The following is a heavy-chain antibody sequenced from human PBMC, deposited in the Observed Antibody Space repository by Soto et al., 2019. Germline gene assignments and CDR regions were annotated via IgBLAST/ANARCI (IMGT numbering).Heavy chain of an antibody. V-gene: IGHV4-31*03. D-gene: IGHD5-12*01. CDR2: IYYSGST. CDR1: GGSISSGGYY. J-gene: IGHJ6*03. Sequence: QVQLQESGPGLVKPSQTLSLTCTVSGGSISSGGYYWSWIRQHPGKGLEWIGYIYYSGSTYYNPSLKSRVTISVDTSKNQFSLKLSSVTAADTAVYYCARDGSWLRSSRRDDYYYYYYMDVWGKGTTVTVSS. CDR3: ARDGSWLRSSRRDDYYYYYYMDV.